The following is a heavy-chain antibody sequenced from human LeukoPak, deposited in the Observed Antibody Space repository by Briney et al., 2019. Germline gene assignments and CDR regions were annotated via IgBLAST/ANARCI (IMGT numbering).Heavy chain of an antibody. V-gene: IGHV1-69*05. CDR2: IIPIFDTA. D-gene: IGHD5-24*01. CDR3: VLEMATIQDY. J-gene: IGHJ4*02. Sequence: SVKVSCKASGGTFSSYAISWVRQAPGQGLEWMGGIIPIFDTANYAQKFQGRVTITTDESTSTAYMELSSLRSEDTAVYYCVLEMATIQDYWGQGTLVTVSS. CDR1: GGTFSSYA.